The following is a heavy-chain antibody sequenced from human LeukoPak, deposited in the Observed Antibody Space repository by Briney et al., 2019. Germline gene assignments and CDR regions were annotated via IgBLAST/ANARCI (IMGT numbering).Heavy chain of an antibody. CDR3: ARTSSIAARRVPY. Sequence: GESLRLSCAASGFTFSSYSMNWVRQAPGKGLEWVANIKQDGSEKYYVDSVKGRFTISRDNAKNSLYLQMNSLRAEDTAVYYCARTSSIAARRVPYWGQGTLVTVSS. D-gene: IGHD6-6*01. CDR2: IKQDGSEK. V-gene: IGHV3-7*01. CDR1: GFTFSSYS. J-gene: IGHJ4*02.